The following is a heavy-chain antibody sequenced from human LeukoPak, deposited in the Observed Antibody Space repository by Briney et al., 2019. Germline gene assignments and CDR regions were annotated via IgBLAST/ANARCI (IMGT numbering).Heavy chain of an antibody. V-gene: IGHV4-34*01. CDR3: ARTSRDTGYCSGGSCLFDY. D-gene: IGHD2-15*01. CDR2: INHSGST. Sequence: PSETLSLTCAVYGGSFSGYYWSWIRQPPGKGLEWIGEINHSGSTNYNPSLKSRVTISVDTSKNQFSMKLSSVTAADTAVYYCARTSRDTGYCSGGSCLFDYWGQGTLVTVSS. J-gene: IGHJ4*02. CDR1: GGSFSGYY.